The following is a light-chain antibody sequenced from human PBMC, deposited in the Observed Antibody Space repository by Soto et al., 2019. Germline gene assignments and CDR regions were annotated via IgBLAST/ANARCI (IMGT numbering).Light chain of an antibody. CDR3: QQYNSYSWT. V-gene: IGKV3-20*01. J-gene: IGKJ1*01. CDR2: GAS. CDR1: QNVDSNS. Sequence: EIVLTQSPDTLCLSPGERATLSCIASQNVDSNSLAWYQQKPGQAPRIIIFGASGRATGIPDRFSGSGSGTDFTLTISSLQPDDFATYYCQQYNSYSWTFGQGTKVDIK.